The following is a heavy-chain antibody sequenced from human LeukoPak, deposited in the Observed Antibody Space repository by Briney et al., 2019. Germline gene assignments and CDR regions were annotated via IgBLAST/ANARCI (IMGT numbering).Heavy chain of an antibody. J-gene: IGHJ4*02. D-gene: IGHD3-16*01. V-gene: IGHV3-30*04. CDR1: GFTFSDCA. CDR3: PKDMIGGAPDYLDY. CDR2: ISDDSNHK. Sequence: AGGSLRLSCSASGFTFSDCAMHWVRQTPGKGLEWVAVISDDSNHKYYAHSVKGRFTISRDNSKNTLHLEMNSLVTEDTAVYYCPKDMIGGAPDYLDYWGQGTLVTVTS.